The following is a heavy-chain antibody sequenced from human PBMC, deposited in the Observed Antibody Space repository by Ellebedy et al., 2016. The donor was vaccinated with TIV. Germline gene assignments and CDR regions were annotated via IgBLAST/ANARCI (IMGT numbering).Heavy chain of an antibody. J-gene: IGHJ4*02. CDR2: IRSKTYGGTS. Sequence: PGGSLRLSCTTSGFTFGDYAMSWVRQAPGKGLEWVSLIRSKTYGGTSEYAPYVEGRFTISRNDSKNIVYLEMNSLKTEKTAVYYCTRGRKRMTLVRGVMIKEKNTYGYVSAYWGQGILVTVSS. V-gene: IGHV3-49*04. D-gene: IGHD3-10*01. CDR1: GFTFGDYA. CDR3: TRGRKRMTLVRGVMIKEKNTYGYVSAY.